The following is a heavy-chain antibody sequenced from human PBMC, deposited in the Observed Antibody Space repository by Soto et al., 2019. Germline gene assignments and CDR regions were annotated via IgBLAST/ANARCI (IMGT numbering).Heavy chain of an antibody. J-gene: IGHJ6*02. D-gene: IGHD5-12*01. CDR3: AREWRTTKYGGYGHYYYGMDV. CDR2: MNPNSGNT. Sequence: ASVKVSCKASGYTFTSYDINWVRQATGQGLEWMGWMNPNSGNTGYAQKFQGRVTMTRNTSISTAYMELSSLRSEDTAVYYCAREWRTTKYGGYGHYYYGMDVWGQGTTVTVSS. CDR1: GYTFTSYD. V-gene: IGHV1-8*01.